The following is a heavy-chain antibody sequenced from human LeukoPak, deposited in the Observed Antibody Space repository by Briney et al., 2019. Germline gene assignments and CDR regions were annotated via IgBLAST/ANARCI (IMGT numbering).Heavy chain of an antibody. CDR3: VRDSPKTAGTYNWFDT. CDR1: GFTFDDYG. D-gene: IGHD2-21*02. V-gene: IGHV3-20*04. Sequence: PGGSLRLSCAASGFTFDDYGMDWVRHAPGKGLEWVSGIVWNGGSTNYADSVKGRFTISRDNAKNSLYLQMNSLRVEDTAFYYCVRDSPKTAGTYNWFDTWGRGTLVTVSS. CDR2: IVWNGGST. J-gene: IGHJ5*02.